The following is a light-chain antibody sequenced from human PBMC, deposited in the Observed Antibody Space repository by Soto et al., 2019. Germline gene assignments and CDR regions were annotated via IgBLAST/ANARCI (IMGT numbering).Light chain of an antibody. CDR1: SSDVGGYNY. CDR3: LSYTAITTPRV. V-gene: IGLV2-14*03. J-gene: IGLJ2*01. Sequence: QSALTQPASVSGSPGQSITISCTGTSSDVGGYNYVSWYQQHPGKAPQLMIYDVSSRPSGVSHRFSGSKSGTTASLTISGLHAEDEAYYFFLSYTAITTPRVFGGVTKVTVL. CDR2: DVS.